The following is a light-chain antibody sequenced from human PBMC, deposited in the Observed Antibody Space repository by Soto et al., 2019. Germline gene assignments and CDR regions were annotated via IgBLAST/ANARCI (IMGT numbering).Light chain of an antibody. CDR2: DAS. V-gene: IGKV1-5*01. Sequence: DIQMTQSPSTLSASVGDRVTITCRASQSISSWLAWNQQKPGKAPQLLIYDASTLESGVPSRFSGSGSETQFTLTISSLQPDDFATYYCQQYSTYSFTFGPGTKVDVK. CDR3: QQYSTYSFT. CDR1: QSISSW. J-gene: IGKJ3*01.